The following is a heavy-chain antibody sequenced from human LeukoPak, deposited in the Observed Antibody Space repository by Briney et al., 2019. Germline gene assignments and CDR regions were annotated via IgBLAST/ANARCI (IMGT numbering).Heavy chain of an antibody. V-gene: IGHV3-48*03. Sequence: AGGSLRLSCAASRFTFNSYEMNWVRQAPGKGLEWVSYISHTGSTIYYADSVRGRFTISRDNAKNSLYLQMHSLRAEDTAVYYCAAYGDYNYWGQGTLVTVSS. D-gene: IGHD4-17*01. J-gene: IGHJ4*02. CDR3: AAYGDYNY. CDR2: ISHTGSTI. CDR1: RFTFNSYE.